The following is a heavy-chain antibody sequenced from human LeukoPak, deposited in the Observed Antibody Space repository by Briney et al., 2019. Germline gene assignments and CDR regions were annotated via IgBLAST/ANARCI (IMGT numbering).Heavy chain of an antibody. V-gene: IGHV1-18*01. CDR2: ISAYNGNT. CDR1: GYTFTSYG. D-gene: IGHD3-10*01. Sequence: ASVKVSCKASGYTFTSYGISWVRQAPGQGLEWMGWISAYNGNTNYAQKPQGRVTMTTDTSTSTAYMELRSLRSDDTAVYYCAREFRYYYGSGSYNDYWGQGTLVTVSS. CDR3: AREFRYYYGSGSYNDY. J-gene: IGHJ4*02.